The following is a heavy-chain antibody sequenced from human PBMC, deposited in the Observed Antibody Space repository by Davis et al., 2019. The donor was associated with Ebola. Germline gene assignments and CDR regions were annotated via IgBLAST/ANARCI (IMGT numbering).Heavy chain of an antibody. V-gene: IGHV4-59*08. CDR3: ARHGGLRKYYYGMDV. Sequence: PGGSLRLSCTVSGGSISSYYWSWIRQSPGKGLEWIGYIYYTGSTYYNPSLKSRVTISVDTSKNQFSLKLSSVTAADTAVYYCARHGGLRKYYYGMDVWGQGTTVTVSS. CDR1: GGSISSYY. CDR2: IYYTGST. J-gene: IGHJ6*02. D-gene: IGHD4-17*01.